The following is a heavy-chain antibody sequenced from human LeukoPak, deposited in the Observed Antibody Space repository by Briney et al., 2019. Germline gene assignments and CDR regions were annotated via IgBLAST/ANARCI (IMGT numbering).Heavy chain of an antibody. Sequence: ASVKLSCKASGYAFTSYGISWVRQAPGQGLEWMGWIRADNCNTNYTQKLQGRVSMYTDTSTSTAYIELRSLRSDDTAVYYCARDGIAVATAEWGQGTLVTVSS. V-gene: IGHV1-18*01. CDR1: GYAFTSYG. D-gene: IGHD6-19*01. J-gene: IGHJ4*02. CDR2: IRADNCNT. CDR3: ARDGIAVATAE.